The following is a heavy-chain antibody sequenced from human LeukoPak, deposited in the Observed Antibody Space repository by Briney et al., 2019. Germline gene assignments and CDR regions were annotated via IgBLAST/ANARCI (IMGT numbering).Heavy chain of an antibody. Sequence: SETLSLTCTVSGGSISSYYWSWIRQPPGKGLEWIGYIYYSGSTNYNPSLKSRVTISVDTSKNQFSLKLSSVTAADTAVYYCARDEAAMVPFFDYWGQGTLVTFSS. J-gene: IGHJ4*02. CDR2: IYYSGST. CDR1: GGSISSYY. CDR3: ARDEAAMVPFFDY. D-gene: IGHD3-10*01. V-gene: IGHV4-59*01.